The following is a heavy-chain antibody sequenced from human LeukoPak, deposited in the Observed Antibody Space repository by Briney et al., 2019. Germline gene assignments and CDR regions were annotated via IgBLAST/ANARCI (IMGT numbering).Heavy chain of an antibody. Sequence: ASVKVSCKASGYTLTELSMHWVRQAPGNGLEWMGGFDPEDGETIYAQKFQGRVTMTEDTSTDTAYMELSRLRSEDTAVYYCATVVAAREVYFDYWGQKTLVTVSS. V-gene: IGHV1-24*01. CDR1: GYTLTELS. D-gene: IGHD6-6*01. CDR2: FDPEDGET. J-gene: IGHJ4*02. CDR3: ATVVAAREVYFDY.